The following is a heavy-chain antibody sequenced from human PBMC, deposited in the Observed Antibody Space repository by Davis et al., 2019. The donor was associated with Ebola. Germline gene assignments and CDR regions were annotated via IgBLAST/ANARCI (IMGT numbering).Heavy chain of an antibody. V-gene: IGHV3-30*18. D-gene: IGHD1-26*01. CDR1: GFTFSSYG. J-gene: IGHJ4*02. CDR3: AKEGRWELFVDY. CDR2: ISYDGSNK. Sequence: PGGSLRLSCAASGFTFSSYGMHWVRQAPGKGLEWVAVISYDGSNKYYADSVKGRFTISRDNSKNTLYLQMNSLRAEDTAVYYCAKEGRWELFVDYWGQGTLVTVSS.